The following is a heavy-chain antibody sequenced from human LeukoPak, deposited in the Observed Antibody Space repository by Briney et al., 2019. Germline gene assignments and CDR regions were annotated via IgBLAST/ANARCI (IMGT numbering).Heavy chain of an antibody. Sequence: GGSLRLSCAASGFTFSKYWLHWVRHPPGRGLVWLARINPDDKSTSYADSVKGRFTISIDDAKETLFLQMNSLTAEDTAVYYCARLPRSSTSWGYYYYYYMDVWGKGTTVTVSS. CDR1: GFTFSKYW. CDR3: ARLPRSSTSWGYYYYYYMDV. CDR2: INPDDKST. V-gene: IGHV3-74*01. J-gene: IGHJ6*03. D-gene: IGHD2-2*01.